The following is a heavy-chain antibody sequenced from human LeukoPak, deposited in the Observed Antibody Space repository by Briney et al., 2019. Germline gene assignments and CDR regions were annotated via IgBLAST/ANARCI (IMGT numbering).Heavy chain of an antibody. V-gene: IGHV4-59*01. Sequence: PSETLSLTCTVSGGSISSDYWSWIRQPPGKGLEWIGYIYYTGSTTYNPSLKSRLTISLDTSKNQFSLKLTSVTAAGTAVYYCARHIAVGEDVWGQGTTVTVFS. D-gene: IGHD6-19*01. J-gene: IGHJ6*02. CDR2: IYYTGST. CDR3: ARHIAVGEDV. CDR1: GGSISSDY.